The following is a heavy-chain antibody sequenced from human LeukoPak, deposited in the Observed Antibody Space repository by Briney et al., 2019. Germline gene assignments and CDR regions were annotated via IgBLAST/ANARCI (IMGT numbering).Heavy chain of an antibody. V-gene: IGHV1-2*02. CDR3: ARDHGPEMATIPGY. J-gene: IGHJ4*02. CDR2: INPNSGGT. CDR1: GYTFTGYY. D-gene: IGHD5-24*01. Sequence: ASVKVSCTASGYTFTGYYMHWVRQAPGQGLEWMGWINPNSGGTNYAQKFQGRVTMTRDTSISTAYMELSRLRSDDTAVYYCARDHGPEMATIPGYWGQGTLVTVSS.